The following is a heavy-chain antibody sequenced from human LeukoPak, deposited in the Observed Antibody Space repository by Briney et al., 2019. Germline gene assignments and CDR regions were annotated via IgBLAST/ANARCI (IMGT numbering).Heavy chain of an antibody. Sequence: GSLRLSCVASGFSFSDSTMSWVRQAAGKGLGWVAKMKEDGSDENYVDSVKGRFTISRDNARNSLHLQMKSLRAEDTAVYFCARGGAGGGYFPTWGQGILVIVSS. J-gene: IGHJ1*01. CDR2: MKEDGSDE. D-gene: IGHD3-16*01. CDR1: GFSFSDST. V-gene: IGHV3-7*03. CDR3: ARGGAGGGYFPT.